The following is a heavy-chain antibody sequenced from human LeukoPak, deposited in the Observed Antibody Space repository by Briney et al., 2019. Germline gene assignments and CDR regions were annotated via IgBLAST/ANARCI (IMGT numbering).Heavy chain of an antibody. J-gene: IGHJ4*02. CDR3: ARRFFDY. Sequence: GGSLRLSCAAPGFTFSNYWMNWVRQAPGKGLEWVAYIKQDGSEKYYLDSVKGRFTISRDNAKNSLYLQMNSLRAEDTAVYYCARRFFDYWGQGTLVTVSS. CDR2: IKQDGSEK. CDR1: GFTFSNYW. V-gene: IGHV3-7*01.